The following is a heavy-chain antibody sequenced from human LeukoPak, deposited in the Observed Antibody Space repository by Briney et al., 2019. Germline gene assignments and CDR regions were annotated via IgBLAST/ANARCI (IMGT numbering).Heavy chain of an antibody. CDR3: ARGELGDYFDY. Sequence: ASVKVSCKASRGTFSSYAISWVRQAPGQGLEWMGGIIPMFATANYAQKFQGRVTITADESTSTAYMELSSLRSEDTAVYYCARGELGDYFDYWGQGTLVTVSS. V-gene: IGHV1-69*13. CDR1: RGTFSSYA. CDR2: IIPMFATA. J-gene: IGHJ4*02. D-gene: IGHD1-7*01.